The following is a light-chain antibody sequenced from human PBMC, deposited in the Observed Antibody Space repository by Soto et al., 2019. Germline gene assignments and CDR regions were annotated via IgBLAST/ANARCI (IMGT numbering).Light chain of an antibody. J-gene: IGKJ1*01. Sequence: EIVLTQSPGTLSLSPGEGATLSCRASQSVSSSYLAWYQQKPGQAPRLLIYGASSRATGIPDRFSGGGSGTDFTLTISRLEREDFAVYYCQQYDNSPWTFGQGTKVEIK. CDR1: QSVSSSY. CDR3: QQYDNSPWT. CDR2: GAS. V-gene: IGKV3-20*01.